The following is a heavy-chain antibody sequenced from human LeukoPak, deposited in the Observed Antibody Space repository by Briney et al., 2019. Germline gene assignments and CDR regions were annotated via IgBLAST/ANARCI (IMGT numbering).Heavy chain of an antibody. CDR3: ARDLGGGGIFDY. D-gene: IGHD3-16*01. CDR1: GFTFISYS. V-gene: IGHV3-21*01. CDR2: ISSSSSYI. J-gene: IGHJ4*02. Sequence: GSLRLSCAASGFTFISYSMNWVRQAPGKGLEWVSSISSSSSYIYYADSVKGRFTISRDNAKNSLYLQMNSLRAEDTAVYYCARDLGGGGIFDYWGQGTLVTVSS.